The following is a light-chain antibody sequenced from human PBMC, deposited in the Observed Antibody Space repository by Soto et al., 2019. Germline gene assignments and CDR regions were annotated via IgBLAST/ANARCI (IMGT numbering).Light chain of an antibody. CDR2: KAS. V-gene: IGKV1-5*03. J-gene: IGKJ1*01. Sequence: IQITPFPFPPSASVGDRVTHTCRASQSINSWLAWYQQKPGKAPKLLIYKASNLESGVPSRFSGSGSGTDFTLTISSLQPDDFPTYYCQQYDSYPWTFGQGTKVDIK. CDR3: QQYDSYPWT. CDR1: QSINSW.